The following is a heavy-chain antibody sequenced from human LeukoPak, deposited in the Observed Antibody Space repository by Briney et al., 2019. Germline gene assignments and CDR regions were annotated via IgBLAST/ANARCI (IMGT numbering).Heavy chain of an antibody. V-gene: IGHV1-46*01. Sequence: GASVKVSCKASGYTFTTYYVHWVRQAPGQGLEWMGIINPSGGSTTYAQKFRGRLTMTRDMSTSTVYMELSSLRSEDTAVYYCARVRAYYYDSGSEGFDYWGQGTLVTVSS. CDR3: ARVRAYYYDSGSEGFDY. D-gene: IGHD3-22*01. J-gene: IGHJ4*02. CDR1: GYTFTTYY. CDR2: INPSGGST.